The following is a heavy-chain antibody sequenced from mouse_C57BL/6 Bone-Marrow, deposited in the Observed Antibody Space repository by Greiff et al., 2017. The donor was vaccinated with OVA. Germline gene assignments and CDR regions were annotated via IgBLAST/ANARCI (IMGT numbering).Heavy chain of an antibody. J-gene: IGHJ3*01. CDR1: GYTFTSYG. Sequence: VKLQESGAELARPGASVKLSCKASGYTFTSYGISWVKQRTGPGLEWIGEIYPRSGNTYYNEKFKGKATLTADKSSSTAYMELRSLTSEDSAVYFCARGGVYDGYFAYWGQGTLVTVSA. V-gene: IGHV1-81*01. CDR2: IYPRSGNT. CDR3: ARGGVYDGYFAY. D-gene: IGHD2-3*01.